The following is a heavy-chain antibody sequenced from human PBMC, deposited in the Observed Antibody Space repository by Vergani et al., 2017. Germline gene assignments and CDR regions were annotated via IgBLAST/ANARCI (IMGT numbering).Heavy chain of an antibody. J-gene: IGHJ1*01. CDR1: GFTSSYYG. V-gene: IGHV3-30*03. D-gene: IGHD1-1*01. Sequence: QVHLVESGGGVVQPGRSLRLSCVVSGFTSSYYGMHWVRQAPGKGLEWVAVISYDGTQKYYADSVKGRFTISRDNSKSNLYLQMNSLRTEDTAVYYCATKSCGTPGGQIGYFREWGQGTLVTVSS. CDR3: ATKSCGTPGGQIGYFRE. CDR2: ISYDGTQK.